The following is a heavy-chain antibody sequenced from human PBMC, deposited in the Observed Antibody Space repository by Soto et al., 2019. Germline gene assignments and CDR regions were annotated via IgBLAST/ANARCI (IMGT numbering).Heavy chain of an antibody. CDR2: IIPIFGTA. J-gene: IGHJ6*02. CDR1: GGTFSSYA. CDR3: AVKGIVVVAAATLPYYYYGMDV. Sequence: QVQLVQSGAEVKKPGSSVKVSCKASGGTFSSYAISWVRQAPGQGLEWMGGIIPIFGTANYAQKFQGRVTITADESTSTAYMELSSLRSEDTAVYYCAVKGIVVVAAATLPYYYYGMDVWGQGTTVTVSS. D-gene: IGHD2-15*01. V-gene: IGHV1-69*01.